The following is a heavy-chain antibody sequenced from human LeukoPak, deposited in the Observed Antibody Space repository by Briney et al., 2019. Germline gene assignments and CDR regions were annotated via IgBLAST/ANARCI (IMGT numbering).Heavy chain of an antibody. V-gene: IGHV3-7*01. CDR2: IKQDGSEK. CDR3: ARDQKVVVPAAMDYYYYMDV. J-gene: IGHJ6*03. CDR1: GFTFSSYW. D-gene: IGHD2-2*01. Sequence: GGSLRLSCAASGFTFSSYWMSWVRQAPGKGLEWVANIKQDGSEKYYVDSVKGRFTISRDNAKNSLYLQMNSLRAEDTAVYYCARDQKVVVPAAMDYYYYMDVWDKGTTVTVSS.